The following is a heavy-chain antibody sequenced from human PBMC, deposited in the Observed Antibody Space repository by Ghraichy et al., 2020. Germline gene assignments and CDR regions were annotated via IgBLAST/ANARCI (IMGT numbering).Heavy chain of an antibody. CDR3: VRQSAAVAGH. Sequence: GGSLRLSCVASGFTFSDFWMHWVRQVPGKGLVWVSRIDSDGSRASYADSVKGRFTISRDNGKNTLYLQMTSLSAEDTAVYYCVRQSAAVAGHWGQGTLVTVSS. V-gene: IGHV3-74*01. J-gene: IGHJ4*02. CDR1: GFTFSDFW. CDR2: IDSDGSRA. D-gene: IGHD6-19*01.